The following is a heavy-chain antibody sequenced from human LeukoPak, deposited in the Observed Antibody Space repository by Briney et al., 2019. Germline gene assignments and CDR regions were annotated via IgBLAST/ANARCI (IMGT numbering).Heavy chain of an antibody. CDR3: ARHLYGSVTYNVDY. Sequence: GESLRISFKGSGYSFTTYWITWVRQMPGKGLEWMGTIDPSDSYTNYSPSFQGHVSISVDKSISTAYLQWSSLKASDTAMYYCARHLYGSVTYNVDYWGQGTLVTVSS. J-gene: IGHJ4*02. CDR2: IDPSDSYT. CDR1: GYSFTTYW. V-gene: IGHV5-10-1*01. D-gene: IGHD3-10*01.